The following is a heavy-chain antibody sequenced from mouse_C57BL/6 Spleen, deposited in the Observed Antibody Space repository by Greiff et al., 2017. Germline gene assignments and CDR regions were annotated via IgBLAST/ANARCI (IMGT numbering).Heavy chain of an antibody. D-gene: IGHD1-1*01. CDR1: GYTFTDYY. CDR2: INPNNGGT. Sequence: VQLQQSGPELVKPGASVKISCKASGYTFTDYYMNWVKQSHGKSLEWIGDINPNNGGTSYNQKFKGKATLTVDKSSSTAYMELRSLTSEDSAVYYCARSVYYYGSKGFADWGKGTLVTVSA. CDR3: ARSVYYYGSKGFAD. V-gene: IGHV1-26*01. J-gene: IGHJ3*01.